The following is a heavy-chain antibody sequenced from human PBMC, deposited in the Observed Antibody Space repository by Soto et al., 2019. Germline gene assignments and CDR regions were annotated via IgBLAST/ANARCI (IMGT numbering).Heavy chain of an antibody. V-gene: IGHV1-69*13. J-gene: IGHJ6*02. Sequence: GASVKVSCKASGYTFTSFDINWVRQASGQGLEWMGGMIPIFGTTNYAQKFQGRVTITADESTSTAYMELSSLRSEDTAVYYCARGAYSRVPFHYYYCMDVWGQGTTVTGSS. CDR2: MIPIFGTT. D-gene: IGHD3-22*01. CDR3: ARGAYSRVPFHYYYCMDV. CDR1: GYTFTSFD.